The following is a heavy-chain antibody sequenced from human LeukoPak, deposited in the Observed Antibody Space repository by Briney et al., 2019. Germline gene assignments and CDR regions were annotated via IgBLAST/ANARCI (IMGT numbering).Heavy chain of an antibody. CDR1: GFTFNKYA. J-gene: IGHJ3*02. D-gene: IGHD5-18*01. Sequence: GGSLRLSCAASGFTFNKYALHWFRQAQGKGLEYVSSISSNAGSTSYGDSVKGRFTISRDNSKKTLYLQMGSLSCDDTAVYYCARERYSSPTDDAFDIWGKGKMVTVSS. V-gene: IGHV3-64*02. CDR3: ARERYSSPTDDAFDI. CDR2: ISSNAGST.